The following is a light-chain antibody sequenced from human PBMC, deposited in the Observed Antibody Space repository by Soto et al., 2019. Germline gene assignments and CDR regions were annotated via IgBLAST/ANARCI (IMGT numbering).Light chain of an antibody. Sequence: EIVLTQSPGTLSLSPGERATLSCRASQSVSSSYLAWYQQKPGQAPRLLIYGASSRATGIPDRFSGSGSVTDFTLIISRLEPEDFAVYYCQQYGSSPPYTFGQGTKLEIK. CDR3: QQYGSSPPYT. CDR1: QSVSSSY. J-gene: IGKJ2*01. V-gene: IGKV3-20*01. CDR2: GAS.